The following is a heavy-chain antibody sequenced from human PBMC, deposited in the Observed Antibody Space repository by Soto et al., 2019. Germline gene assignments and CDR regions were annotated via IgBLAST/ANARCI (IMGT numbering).Heavy chain of an antibody. CDR2: INAHSGGT. J-gene: IGHJ5*02. Sequence: VASVKVSCKASGFSFTGYYIHWLRQAPGQGLEWMGWINAHSGGTEYAQKFQGRVTLTRDTSIATAYLTLTSLTSDDTALYYCAKDLTRQLAYWLDPWGQGTQVTVPS. CDR1: GFSFTGYY. V-gene: IGHV1-2*02. CDR3: AKDLTRQLAYWLDP. D-gene: IGHD6-6*01.